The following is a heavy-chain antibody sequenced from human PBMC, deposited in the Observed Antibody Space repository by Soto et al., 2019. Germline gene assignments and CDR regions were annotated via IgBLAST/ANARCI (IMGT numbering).Heavy chain of an antibody. J-gene: IGHJ4*02. D-gene: IGHD6-13*01. CDR1: GFTFSSYG. V-gene: IGHV3-33*01. CDR2: IWYDGSNK. Sequence: GGSLRLSCAASGFTFSSYGMHWVRQAPGKGLEWVAVIWYDGSNKYYADSVKGRFTISRDNSKNTLYLQMNSLRAEDTAVYYCARDDSGEAAAGLDYWGQGTLVTVSS. CDR3: ARDDSGEAAAGLDY.